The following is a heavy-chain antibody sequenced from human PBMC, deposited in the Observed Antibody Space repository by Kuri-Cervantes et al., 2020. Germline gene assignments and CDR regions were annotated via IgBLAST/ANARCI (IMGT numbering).Heavy chain of an antibody. V-gene: IGHV3-7*01. CDR3: ARSLPLYCGGDCSYFDY. D-gene: IGHD2-21*02. CDR1: GFTFNNYW. J-gene: IGHJ4*02. Sequence: GGSLRLSCAASGFTFNNYWMSWVRQAPGKGLEWVANIKHDGTEKYYLDSLKRRFTISSDNAKNSLYLQMNSLRAEDTAVYYCARSLPLYCGGDCSYFDYLGQGTLVTVSS. CDR2: IKHDGTEK.